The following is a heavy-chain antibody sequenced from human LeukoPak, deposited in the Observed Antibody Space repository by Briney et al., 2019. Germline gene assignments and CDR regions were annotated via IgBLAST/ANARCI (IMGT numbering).Heavy chain of an antibody. V-gene: IGHV4-4*07. J-gene: IGHJ4*02. Sequence: SETLSLTCTVSGGSISSYYWSWIRQPAGKGLEWTGRIYTSGSTNYNPSLKSRVTMSVDTSKNQFSLKLSSVTAADTAVYYCARDPGGWEMATTFDYWGQGTLVTVSS. CDR1: GGSISSYY. CDR3: ARDPGGWEMATTFDY. D-gene: IGHD5-24*01. CDR2: IYTSGST.